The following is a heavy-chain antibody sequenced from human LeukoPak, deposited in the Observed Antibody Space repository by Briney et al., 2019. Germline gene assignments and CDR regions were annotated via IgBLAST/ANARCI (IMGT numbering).Heavy chain of an antibody. Sequence: SETLSLTCAVYGGSFSCYYWSWIRQPPGKGLEWIGEINHSGSTNYNPSLKSRVTISVDTSKNQFSLKLSSVTAADTAVYYCARGSEKNDYWGQGTLVTVSS. V-gene: IGHV4-34*01. CDR3: ARGSEKNDY. J-gene: IGHJ4*02. D-gene: IGHD1-14*01. CDR1: GGSFSCYY. CDR2: INHSGST.